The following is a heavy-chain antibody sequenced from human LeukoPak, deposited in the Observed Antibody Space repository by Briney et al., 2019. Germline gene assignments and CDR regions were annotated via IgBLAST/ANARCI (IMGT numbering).Heavy chain of an antibody. CDR1: GGSISSGSYY. V-gene: IGHV4-61*02. D-gene: IGHD5-24*01. Sequence: PSETLSLTCTVSGGSISSGSYYWSWIRQPAGKGLEWIGRIYTSGSTNYNPSLKSRVTISVDTSTNQFSLKLRSVTAADTAVYYCARRDGYNYYFDYWGQGTLVTVFS. CDR3: ARRDGYNYYFDY. J-gene: IGHJ4*02. CDR2: IYTSGST.